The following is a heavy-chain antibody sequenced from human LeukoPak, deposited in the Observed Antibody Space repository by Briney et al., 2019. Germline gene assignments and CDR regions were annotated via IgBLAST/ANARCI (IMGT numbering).Heavy chain of an antibody. CDR1: GGSISSYY. CDR3: ARFLGPQYYFDY. CDR2: IYYSGST. Sequence: SETLSLTCTVSGGSISSYYWSWIRQPPGKGLEWIGYIYYSGSTNYNPSLKSRVTISVDTSKNQFSLKLSSVTAADTAVYYCARFLGPQYYFDYWGQGTLVTVSS. V-gene: IGHV4-59*01. J-gene: IGHJ4*02. D-gene: IGHD3-10*01.